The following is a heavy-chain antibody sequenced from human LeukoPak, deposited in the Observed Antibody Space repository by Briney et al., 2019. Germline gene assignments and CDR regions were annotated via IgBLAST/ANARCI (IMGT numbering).Heavy chain of an antibody. Sequence: ASVKVSCKASGYTFTSYGISWVRQAPGQGLEWMGWISAYNGNTNYAQKLQGRVTMTTDTSTSTAYMELRSLRSDDTAVYYCARGGRASIAAAGPRDYWGQGILVTVSS. CDR3: ARGGRASIAAAGPRDY. CDR2: ISAYNGNT. CDR1: GYTFTSYG. D-gene: IGHD6-13*01. V-gene: IGHV1-18*04. J-gene: IGHJ4*02.